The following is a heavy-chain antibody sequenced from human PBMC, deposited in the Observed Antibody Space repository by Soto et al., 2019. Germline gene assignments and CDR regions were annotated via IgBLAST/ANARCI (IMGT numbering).Heavy chain of an antibody. CDR2: IWDDGDNK. J-gene: IGHJ4*02. D-gene: IGHD3-10*01. CDR1: GFAFSDHG. CDR3: ARDAGVRGAIIDYLDS. Sequence: QVNLVESGGGVVRPGTSLRLSSGASGFAFSDHGMHWVRQAPDRGLEWVGIIWDDGDNKFYGDSVKGRFTISRDNSKNTLYLHMTGLTTDDTAIYYCARDAGVRGAIIDYLDSWGQGTLVTVSS. V-gene: IGHV3-33*01.